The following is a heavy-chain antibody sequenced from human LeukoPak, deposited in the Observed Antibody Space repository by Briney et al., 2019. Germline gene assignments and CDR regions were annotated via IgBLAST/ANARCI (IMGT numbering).Heavy chain of an antibody. CDR2: INPSGGST. CDR1: GYTFTSYY. CDR3: ARVDGALGHVYYYYGMDV. Sequence: ASVKVSCKASGYTFTSYYMHWVRQAPGQGLEWMGIINPSGGSTSYAQKFQGRVTMTRDTSTSTVYMELSSPRSEDTAVYYCARVDGALGHVYYYYGMDVWGQGTTVTVSS. D-gene: IGHD5-24*01. V-gene: IGHV1-46*01. J-gene: IGHJ6*02.